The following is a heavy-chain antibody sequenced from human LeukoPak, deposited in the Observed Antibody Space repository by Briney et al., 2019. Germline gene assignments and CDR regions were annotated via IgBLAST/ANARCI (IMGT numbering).Heavy chain of an antibody. V-gene: IGHV4-34*01. J-gene: IGHJ4*02. Sequence: SETLSLTCAVYGDSFSAYYWSWIRQPPGKGLEWIGEINHSGRTNYSPSLKSRVTISVDTSKNQFSLKLSSVTAADTAMYYCARDVRSGWFYYFDYWGQGTLVTVSS. CDR3: ARDVRSGWFYYFDY. CDR2: INHSGRT. CDR1: GDSFSAYY. D-gene: IGHD6-19*01.